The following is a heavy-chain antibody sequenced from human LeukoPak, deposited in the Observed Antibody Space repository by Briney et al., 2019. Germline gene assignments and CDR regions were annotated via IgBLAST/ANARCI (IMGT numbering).Heavy chain of an antibody. CDR1: GGPFSGYY. Sequence: SETLTLTCAVYGGPFSGYYWSWIRQPPGKGLEWIGEINHSGSTNYNPSLKSRVTISVDTSKNQFSLKLSSVTAADTAVYYCARARGYCSGGSCYQKYFQHWGQGTLVTVSS. CDR3: ARARGYCSGGSCYQKYFQH. J-gene: IGHJ1*01. CDR2: INHSGST. V-gene: IGHV4-34*01. D-gene: IGHD2-15*01.